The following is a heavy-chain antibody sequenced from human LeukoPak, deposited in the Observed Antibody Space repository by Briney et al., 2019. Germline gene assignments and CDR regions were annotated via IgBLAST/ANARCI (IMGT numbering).Heavy chain of an antibody. Sequence: GGSLRLSCAASGFTFSSYAMHWVRQAPGKGLEWVAVISHDGSNKYYADSVKGRFTISRDNSKNTLYLQMNSLRAEDTAVYYCARDYILTGYLDYWGQGTLVTVSS. D-gene: IGHD3-9*01. CDR1: GFTFSSYA. CDR3: ARDYILTGYLDY. CDR2: ISHDGSNK. V-gene: IGHV3-30*04. J-gene: IGHJ4*02.